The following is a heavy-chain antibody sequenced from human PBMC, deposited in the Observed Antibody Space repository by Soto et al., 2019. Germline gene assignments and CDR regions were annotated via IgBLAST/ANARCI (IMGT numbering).Heavy chain of an antibody. J-gene: IGHJ5*02. Sequence: QLQLQESGPGLVKPSETLSLTCTVAGGSISSISFYWGWIRQPPGKGLEWIGSIYYSGSAYYNPSLKSRVNISVDTSENQFSLKLSSVTAADTAMYYCATIGYCSGGSCYESWFDPWGQGTLVTVSS. CDR1: GGSISSISFY. CDR2: IYYSGSA. V-gene: IGHV4-39*01. D-gene: IGHD2-15*01. CDR3: ATIGYCSGGSCYESWFDP.